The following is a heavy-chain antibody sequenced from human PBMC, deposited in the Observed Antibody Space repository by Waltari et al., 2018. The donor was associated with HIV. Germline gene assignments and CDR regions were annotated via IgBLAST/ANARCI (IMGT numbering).Heavy chain of an antibody. V-gene: IGHV3-21*02. CDR3: ARVCSGGTCSSGGGLDI. CDR2: ISNDSNYI. J-gene: IGHJ3*02. D-gene: IGHD2-15*01. Sequence: EVQLVESGGGLVKPGGSLRLCCAACGFIFTSFRLIWVRQAPGKGLEWVSSISNDSNYIYYADSVRGRFTISRDNAKNSLHLQMNSLRAGDTAVYYCARVCSGGTCSSGGGLDIWGQGTMVTVSS. CDR1: GFIFTSFR.